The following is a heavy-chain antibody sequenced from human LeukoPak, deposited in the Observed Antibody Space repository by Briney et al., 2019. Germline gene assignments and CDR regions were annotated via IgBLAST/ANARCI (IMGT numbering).Heavy chain of an antibody. J-gene: IGHJ4*02. Sequence: GESLKISSKGSGYSFTSYWIGWVRQMPGKGLEWMGIIYPGDSVTRYSPSFQGQVTISADKSISTAYLQWSSPKASDTAMYYCARRYCSSTSCYGVYYFDYWGQGTLVTVSS. CDR1: GYSFTSYW. V-gene: IGHV5-51*01. CDR3: ARRYCSSTSCYGVYYFDY. D-gene: IGHD2-2*01. CDR2: IYPGDSVT.